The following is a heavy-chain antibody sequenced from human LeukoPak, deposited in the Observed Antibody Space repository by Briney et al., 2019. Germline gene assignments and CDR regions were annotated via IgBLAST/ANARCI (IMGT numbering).Heavy chain of an antibody. V-gene: IGHV4-4*07. CDR1: GTSITSYY. CDR3: ARGLDLWSGYHFDF. Sequence: SETLSLTCTVSGTSITSYYWSWIRQSAEKGLEWIGRIYTTGYNDCNPSLKSRVTMSLDTSKNQISLRLSSVTAADTAVYFCARGLDLWSGYHFDFWGQGILGTVSS. CDR2: IYTTGYN. D-gene: IGHD3-3*01. J-gene: IGHJ4*02.